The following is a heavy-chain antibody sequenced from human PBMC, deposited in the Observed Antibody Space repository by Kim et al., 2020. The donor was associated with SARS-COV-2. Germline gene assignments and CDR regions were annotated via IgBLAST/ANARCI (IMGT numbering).Heavy chain of an antibody. D-gene: IGHD6-19*01. CDR2: IYSGGST. Sequence: GGSLRLSCAASGFTVSSNYMSWVRQAPGKGLEWVSVIYSGGSTYYADSVKGRFTISRDNSKNTLYLQMNSLRAEATAGFSCAAGYSSGWYGYWGQGPLAT. CDR3: AAGYSSGWYGY. J-gene: IGHJ4*02. V-gene: IGHV3-53*01. CDR1: GFTVSSNY.